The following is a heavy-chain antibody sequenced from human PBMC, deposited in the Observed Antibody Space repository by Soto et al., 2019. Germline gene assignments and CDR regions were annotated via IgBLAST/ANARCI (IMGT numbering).Heavy chain of an antibody. CDR2: IHSDVNT. D-gene: IGHD2-21*01. J-gene: IGHJ4*02. CDR1: GFTVSSNY. CDR3: ARDGGEGTFDY. Sequence: GGSLRLSCAVSGFTVSSNYMTWVRQAPGKGLKWVSTIHSDVNTYHADFVKGRSTLSRDNSKNTVYLQMNSLRAEDTAVYYCARDGGEGTFDYWGQGTLVTVSS. V-gene: IGHV3-53*01.